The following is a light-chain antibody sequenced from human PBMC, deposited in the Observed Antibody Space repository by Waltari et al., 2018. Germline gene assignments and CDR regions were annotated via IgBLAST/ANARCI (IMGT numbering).Light chain of an antibody. V-gene: IGLV1-47*01. Sequence: QSVLIQPPSASGTPGQTVTISCSGGRSNVGSNYVLWYQHVPGAAPKVIIYRNDQRPTGVPDRLTASKSGTSGSLAISGLRSEDEADYYCAAWDDALSGLVFGGGTKLTVL. J-gene: IGLJ2*01. CDR3: AAWDDALSGLV. CDR2: RND. CDR1: RSNVGSNY.